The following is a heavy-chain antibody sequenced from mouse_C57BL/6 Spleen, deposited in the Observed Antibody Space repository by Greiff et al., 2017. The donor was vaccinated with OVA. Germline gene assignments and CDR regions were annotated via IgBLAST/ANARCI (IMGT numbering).Heavy chain of an antibody. J-gene: IGHJ1*03. V-gene: IGHV3-6*01. Sequence: EVKLQESGPGLVKPSQSLSLTCSVTGYSFTSGYYWNWIRQFPGNKLEWMGYIGYDGSNNYNPSLKNRISITRDTSKNQFFLKLNSVTTEDTATYYCASLDGWSWYFDVWGTGTTVTVSS. CDR3: ASLDGWSWYFDV. D-gene: IGHD2-3*01. CDR2: IGYDGSN. CDR1: GYSFTSGYY.